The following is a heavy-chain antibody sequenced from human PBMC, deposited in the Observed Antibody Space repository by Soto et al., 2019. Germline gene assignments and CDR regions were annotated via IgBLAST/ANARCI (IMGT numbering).Heavy chain of an antibody. CDR3: ARGLSVSMVRGVTNPWVDY. CDR1: GGSISSGGYY. Sequence: PSETLSLTCTVSGGSISSGGYYWSWIRQHPXKGLEWIGYIYYSGSTYYNPSLKSRVTISVDTSKNQFSLKLSSVTAADTAVYYCARGLSVSMVRGVTNPWVDYWGQGTLVTVSS. J-gene: IGHJ4*02. V-gene: IGHV4-31*03. CDR2: IYYSGST. D-gene: IGHD3-10*01.